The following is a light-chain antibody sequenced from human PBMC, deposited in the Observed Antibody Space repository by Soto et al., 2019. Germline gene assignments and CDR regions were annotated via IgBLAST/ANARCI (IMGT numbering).Light chain of an antibody. CDR1: SSDVGGYNY. CDR2: DVS. V-gene: IGLV2-14*01. J-gene: IGLJ1*01. CDR3: SSYTSSSTLVV. Sequence: QSVLTQPASVSGSPGQSITISCTGTSSDVGGYNYVSWYQQHPGKAPKLMIYDVSNRPSGVSNRFSGSKSGNTASLTISGLQAEDEADYYCSSYTSSSTLVVFGTGTKVHRP.